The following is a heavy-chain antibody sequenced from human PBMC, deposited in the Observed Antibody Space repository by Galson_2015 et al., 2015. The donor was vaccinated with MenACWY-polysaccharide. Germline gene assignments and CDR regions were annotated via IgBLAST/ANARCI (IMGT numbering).Heavy chain of an antibody. V-gene: IGHV1-69*06. CDR1: GGTFSSYA. Sequence: SVKVSCKASGGTFSSYAISWVRQAPGQGLEWMGGIIPIFGTANYAQKFQGRVTITADKSASTAYMELSSLRSEDTAVYYCARGPPLSYLGGGYYYYYMDVWGKGTTVTVSS. CDR2: IIPIFGTA. J-gene: IGHJ6*03. D-gene: IGHD3-16*01. CDR3: ARGPPLSYLGGGYYYYYMDV.